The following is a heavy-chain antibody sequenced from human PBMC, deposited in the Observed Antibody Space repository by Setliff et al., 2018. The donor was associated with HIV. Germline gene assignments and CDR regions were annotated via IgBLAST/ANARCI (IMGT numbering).Heavy chain of an antibody. CDR3: ARRDGYSYGFYFDY. Sequence: PSETLSLTCTVTGGSISSGGFYWTWIRQHPGKGLKWIGYIYNTGSTYHSPSLESRVTISIDTSKNQFSLKLSSVTAADTAVYYCARRDGYSYGFYFDYWGQGTLVTVS. V-gene: IGHV4-31*03. CDR1: GGSISSGGFY. J-gene: IGHJ4*02. D-gene: IGHD5-18*01. CDR2: IYNTGST.